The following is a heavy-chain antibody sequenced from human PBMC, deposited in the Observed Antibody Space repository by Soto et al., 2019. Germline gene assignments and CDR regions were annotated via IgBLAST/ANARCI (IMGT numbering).Heavy chain of an antibody. CDR2: IWYDGSNK. D-gene: IGHD2-15*01. CDR1: GLNISSYG. Sequence: GGSKRVSCAASGLNISSYGMHWVSKDTGKGLEWVAVIWYDGSNKYYADSVKGRFTVSRDNSKNTLYLYMNSLRSEDTRVYYCARGDREDILVVVGARPGEYGTDIWGQGTTVTVSS. V-gene: IGHV3-33*01. J-gene: IGHJ6*02. CDR3: ARGDREDILVVVGARPGEYGTDI.